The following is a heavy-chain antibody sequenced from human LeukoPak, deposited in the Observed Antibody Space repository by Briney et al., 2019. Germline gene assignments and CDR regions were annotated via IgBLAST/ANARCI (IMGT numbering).Heavy chain of an antibody. V-gene: IGHV3-21*01. J-gene: IGHJ4*02. Sequence: GGSLRLSCAASGFTFSSYSMNWVRQAPGKGLELVSSISSSSSYIYYADSVKGRFTISRDNAKNSLYLQMNRLRAEDTAVYYCASDNYGDYGDYWGQGTLVTVSS. CDR3: ASDNYGDYGDY. CDR2: ISSSSSYI. D-gene: IGHD4-17*01. CDR1: GFTFSSYS.